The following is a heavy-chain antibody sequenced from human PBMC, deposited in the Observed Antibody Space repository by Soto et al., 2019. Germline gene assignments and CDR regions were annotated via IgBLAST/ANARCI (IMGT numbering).Heavy chain of an antibody. Sequence: GESLKISCKGSGYSFTSYWISWVRQMPGKGLEWMGRIDPSDSYTNYSPSFQGHVTISADKSISTAYLQWSSLKASDTAMYYCARPGYDFWSGYYRHQDYYYGMDVWGQGTTVTVSS. D-gene: IGHD3-3*01. J-gene: IGHJ6*02. CDR3: ARPGYDFWSGYYRHQDYYYGMDV. CDR1: GYSFTSYW. V-gene: IGHV5-10-1*01. CDR2: IDPSDSYT.